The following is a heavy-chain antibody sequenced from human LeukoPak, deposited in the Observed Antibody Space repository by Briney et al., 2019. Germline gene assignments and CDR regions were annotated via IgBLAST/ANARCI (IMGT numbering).Heavy chain of an antibody. CDR3: ARSYSNHLFGMDV. J-gene: IGHJ6*02. V-gene: IGHV3-66*01. CDR1: GFIVSSYY. D-gene: IGHD4-11*01. CDR2: IYSGGST. Sequence: GCSLILSCVASGFIVSSYYMTWVRQAPGKGLEWVSVIYSGGSTYYADSVKGRVAISRDNPKNTGFLQMSSVRAEDTAVYYCARSYSNHLFGMDVWGQGSTVSV.